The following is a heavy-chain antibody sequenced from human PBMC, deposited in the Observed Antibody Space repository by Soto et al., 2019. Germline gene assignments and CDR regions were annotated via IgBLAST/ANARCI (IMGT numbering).Heavy chain of an antibody. CDR1: GFTFSDYS. CDR2: ISSGSTNR. V-gene: IGHV3-48*02. Sequence: EVRLVESGGGLVQAGGSLRLSCAASGFTFSDYSINWVRQAPGKGLEWVSYISSGSTNRYYADSVRGRFTISRDNAKNSLYLQMNSLRDDDTAVYYCARGQAQLWLEFWGQGTLVTVSS. J-gene: IGHJ4*02. D-gene: IGHD5-18*01. CDR3: ARGQAQLWLEF.